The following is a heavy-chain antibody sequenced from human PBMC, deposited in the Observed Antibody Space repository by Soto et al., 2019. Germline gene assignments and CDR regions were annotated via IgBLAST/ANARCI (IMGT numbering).Heavy chain of an antibody. D-gene: IGHD1-26*01. J-gene: IGHJ6*02. CDR2: INAGNGNT. V-gene: IGHV1-3*01. CDR3: ASSATTADYYYGMDV. Sequence: QVQLVQSGAEGKKPGASVKVSCKASGYTFTSYAMHWVRQAPGQRLEWMGWINAGNGNTKYSQKFQGRVTITRDTSASTAYMELSSLRSEDTAVYYCASSATTADYYYGMDVWGQGTTVTVSS. CDR1: GYTFTSYA.